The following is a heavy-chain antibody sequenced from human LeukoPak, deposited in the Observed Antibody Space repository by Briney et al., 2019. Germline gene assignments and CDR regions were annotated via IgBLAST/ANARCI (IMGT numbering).Heavy chain of an antibody. V-gene: IGHV3-23*01. D-gene: IGHD3-16*01. CDR2: ISGGSGST. CDR1: GFTFSSYA. Sequence: PGGSLRLSCAASGFTFSSYAMSWVRQAPGKGLAWVSTISGGSGSTYCADSVKGRFTISRDNSKDRLYLQMNSLRPEDTAMYYCARVRGGRSWYYYGMDVWGRGTTVTVSS. J-gene: IGHJ6*02. CDR3: ARVRGGRSWYYYGMDV.